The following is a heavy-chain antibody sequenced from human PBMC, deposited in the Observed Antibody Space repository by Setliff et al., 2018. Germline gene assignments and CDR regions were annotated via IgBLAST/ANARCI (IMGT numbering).Heavy chain of an antibody. CDR1: GFIFSIFW. V-gene: IGHV3-21*01. Sequence: LRLSCAASGFIFSIFWMSWVRQAPGKGLEWVSSISDSSFHIYYRDSVKGRFTISRDNAKNSLYLQMNSLRADDTAVYYCARSEANGGHDPFDIWGQGTMVTVSS. J-gene: IGHJ3*02. CDR2: ISDSSFHI. CDR3: ARSEANGGHDPFDI. D-gene: IGHD5-12*01.